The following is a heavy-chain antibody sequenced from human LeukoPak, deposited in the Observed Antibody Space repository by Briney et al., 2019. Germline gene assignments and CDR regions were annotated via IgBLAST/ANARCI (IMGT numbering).Heavy chain of an antibody. Sequence: SETLSLTCAVYGGSFSGYYWSWIRQPPGKGLEWIGEINHSGSTNYNPSLKSRVTISVDTSKSQFFLKLSSVTAADTAVYYCAARDVLTGLHDYWGQGTLVTVSS. D-gene: IGHD3-9*01. CDR3: AARDVLTGLHDY. V-gene: IGHV4-34*01. J-gene: IGHJ4*02. CDR2: INHSGST. CDR1: GGSFSGYY.